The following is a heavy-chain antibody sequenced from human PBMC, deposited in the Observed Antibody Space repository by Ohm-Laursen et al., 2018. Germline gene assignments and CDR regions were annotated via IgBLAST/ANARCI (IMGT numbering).Heavy chain of an antibody. J-gene: IGHJ3*01. D-gene: IGHD3-22*01. CDR3: AKRGLETYYDTSEFQAFDV. Sequence: GSLRLSCTASGFTFSSYSMNWVRQAPGKGLEWVSSISSSSSYIYYADSVKGRFTISRDNAKNSLYLQMNSLGPEDTALYYCAKRGLETYYDTSEFQAFDVWGQGTMVTVSS. V-gene: IGHV3-21*04. CDR1: GFTFSSYS. CDR2: ISSSSSYI.